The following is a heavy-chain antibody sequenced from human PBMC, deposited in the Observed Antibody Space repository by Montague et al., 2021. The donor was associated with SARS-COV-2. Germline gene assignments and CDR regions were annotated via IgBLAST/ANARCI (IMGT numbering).Heavy chain of an antibody. J-gene: IGHJ4*02. CDR1: GFTFSNYA. Sequence: SLRLSCAVSGFTFSNYAMSWVRQAPGKGLEWVAFISGSGGYTYYADSVRGWFTISRDNSENTLYLQMNSLRAEDTAVYYCAKGRVVGDYYFDHWGQGTLVTVSS. CDR3: AKGRVVGDYYFDH. CDR2: ISGSGGYT. V-gene: IGHV3-23*01. D-gene: IGHD3-3*01.